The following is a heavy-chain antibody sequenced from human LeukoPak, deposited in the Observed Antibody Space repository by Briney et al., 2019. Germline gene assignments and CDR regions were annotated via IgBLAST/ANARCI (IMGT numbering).Heavy chain of an antibody. D-gene: IGHD4-23*01. CDR2: IYSGGST. Sequence: GGSLRLSCAASGFTVSSNYMSWVRQAPGKVLEWVSVIYSGGSTYYADSVKGRFTISRDNSKDTLYLQMNSLRAEDTAVYYCAEDGTKTTVVTPEDYWGQGTLVTVSS. V-gene: IGHV3-53*01. CDR3: AEDGTKTTVVTPEDY. CDR1: GFTVSSNY. J-gene: IGHJ4*02.